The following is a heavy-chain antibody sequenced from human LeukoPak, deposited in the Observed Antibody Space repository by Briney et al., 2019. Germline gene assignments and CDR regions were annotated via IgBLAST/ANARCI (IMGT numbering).Heavy chain of an antibody. D-gene: IGHD7-27*01. V-gene: IGHV4-31*03. CDR3: ARFRTGDGFDI. J-gene: IGHJ3*02. CDR1: GGSISIGGYY. CDR2: AYYSGST. Sequence: PSETLSLTCTVSGGSISIGGYYWSWIRQLPGKGLEWIVYAYYSGSTFYNPSLKSRVRISVDTSKNQFSLSLSSVTAADTAVYYCARFRTGDGFDIWGQGTVVTVS.